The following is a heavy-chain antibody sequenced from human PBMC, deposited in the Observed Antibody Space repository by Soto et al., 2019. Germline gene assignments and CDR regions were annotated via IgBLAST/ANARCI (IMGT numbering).Heavy chain of an antibody. CDR2: IIPIFGTA. D-gene: IGHD3-16*01. CDR1: GGTFSSYA. J-gene: IGHJ6*02. V-gene: IGHV1-69*06. CDR3: ARDRGGDYYYGMDV. Sequence: SVKVSCKASGGTFSSYAISWVRRAPGQGLEWMGGIIPIFGTANYAQKFQGRVTITADKSTSTAYMELSSLRSEDTAVYYCARDRGGDYYYGMDVWGQGTTVTVSS.